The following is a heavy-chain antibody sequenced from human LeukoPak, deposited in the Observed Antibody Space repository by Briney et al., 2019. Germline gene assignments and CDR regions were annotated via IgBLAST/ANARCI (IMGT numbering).Heavy chain of an antibody. V-gene: IGHV3-23*01. Sequence: GGTLRLSCAASGFTFSSYAMSWVRQAPGKGLEWVSVGGSGVGTYYADSVKGRFTISRDNSKNTLYLQMNSLRAEDTAVYYCAKEIYGDSTGGRFQHWGQGTLVTVSS. D-gene: IGHD4-17*01. CDR2: GGSGVGT. J-gene: IGHJ1*01. CDR3: AKEIYGDSTGGRFQH. CDR1: GFTFSSYA.